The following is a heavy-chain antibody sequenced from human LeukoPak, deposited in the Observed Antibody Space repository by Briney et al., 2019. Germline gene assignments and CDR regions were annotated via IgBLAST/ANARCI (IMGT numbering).Heavy chain of an antibody. CDR1: GFTFSSYG. D-gene: IGHD6-6*01. V-gene: IGHV3-30*02. CDR3: ARLEYSSTGNY. J-gene: IGHJ4*02. CDR2: IRYDGSNK. Sequence: GGSLRLSCAASGFTFSSYGMHWVRQAPGKGLEWVAFIRYDGSNKYYADSVKGRFTISRDNSKNTLYLQMNSLRAEDTAVYYCARLEYSSTGNYWGQGTLVTVSS.